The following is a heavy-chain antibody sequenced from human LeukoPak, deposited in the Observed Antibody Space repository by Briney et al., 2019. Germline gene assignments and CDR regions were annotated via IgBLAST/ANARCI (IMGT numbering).Heavy chain of an antibody. J-gene: IGHJ4*02. CDR1: GGSISSGGYY. Sequence: PSQTLSLTCTVSGGSISSGGYYWSWIRQHPGKGLEWIGYIYYSGSTYYNPSLKSRVTISVDTSKNQFSLKLSSVTAADTAVYYCARVDYGDYRIDYWGQGTLVTVSS. CDR2: IYYSGST. D-gene: IGHD4-17*01. CDR3: ARVDYGDYRIDY. V-gene: IGHV4-31*03.